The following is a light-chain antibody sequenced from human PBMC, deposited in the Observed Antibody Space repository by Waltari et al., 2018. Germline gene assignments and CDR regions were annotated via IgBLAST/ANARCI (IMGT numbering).Light chain of an antibody. V-gene: IGLV2-23*01. CDR1: SSDVGSYNL. J-gene: IGLJ2*01. Sequence: QSALTQPASVSGSPGQSITISCTGTSSDVGSYNLVSWYQQHPGKAPKLMIYEGSKRPSGVSDRFSGSKSGNTASLTISGLQAEDEADYYCCSYAGSSTYVVCGGGTMLPVL. CDR3: CSYAGSSTYVV. CDR2: EGS.